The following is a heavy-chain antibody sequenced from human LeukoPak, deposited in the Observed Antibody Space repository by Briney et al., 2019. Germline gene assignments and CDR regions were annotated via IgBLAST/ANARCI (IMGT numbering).Heavy chain of an antibody. CDR2: IKYDGTET. D-gene: IGHD6-6*01. V-gene: IGHV3-7*01. Sequence: GGSLRLSCASAGFIFSDTWMAWVRQAPGKGPEWVAYIKYDGTETNYVDSVRGRFTISRDNAKNTLYLQMNSLRAEDTAVYYCARVSERIAVHLPSSFDYWGQGTLVIVSS. CDR1: GFIFSDTW. CDR3: ARVSERIAVHLPSSFDY. J-gene: IGHJ4*02.